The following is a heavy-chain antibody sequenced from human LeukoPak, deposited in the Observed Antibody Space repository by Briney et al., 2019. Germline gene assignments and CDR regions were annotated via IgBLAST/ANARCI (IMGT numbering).Heavy chain of an antibody. D-gene: IGHD2/OR15-2a*01. J-gene: IGHJ4*02. CDR2: IYSGGST. CDR3: ARVSRGVNICDS. Sequence: GGSLRLSCAASGFTVSSNYMSWVRQAPGKGLEWVSVIYSGGSTYYADSVKGRFTISRDNSKNTLYLQMNSLRAEDTAVYYCARVSRGVNICDSWGQGTLVTVSS. V-gene: IGHV3-53*01. CDR1: GFTVSSNY.